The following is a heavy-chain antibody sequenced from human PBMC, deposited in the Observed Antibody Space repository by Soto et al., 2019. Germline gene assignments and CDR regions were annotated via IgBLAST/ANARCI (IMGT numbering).Heavy chain of an antibody. Sequence: QVQLQQWGAGLLKPSETLSLTCAVYGGSFSGYYWSWIRQPPGKGLEWIGEINQSGSTNYNPSLNRRVTISVDTSKNQFSLKLSSVTAADTAVYYCAKDSRVVTTLFVWFDPWGQGTLVTVSS. CDR1: GGSFSGYY. CDR3: AKDSRVVTTLFVWFDP. CDR2: INQSGST. J-gene: IGHJ5*02. V-gene: IGHV4-34*01. D-gene: IGHD2-21*02.